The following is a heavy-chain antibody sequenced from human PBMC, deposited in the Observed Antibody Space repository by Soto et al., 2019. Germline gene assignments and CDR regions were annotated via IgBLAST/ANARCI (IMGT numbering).Heavy chain of an antibody. CDR2: IKSKTDGGTT. CDR3: CYDSSGYYYLDY. CDR1: GFTFSNAW. J-gene: IGHJ4*02. D-gene: IGHD3-22*01. Sequence: VGSLRLSCAASGFTFSNAWMSWVRQAPGKGLEWVGRIKSKTDGGTTDYAAPVKGRFTISRDDSKNTLYLQMNSLKTEDTAVYYCCYDSSGYYYLDYWGQRTLVTVSS. V-gene: IGHV3-15*01.